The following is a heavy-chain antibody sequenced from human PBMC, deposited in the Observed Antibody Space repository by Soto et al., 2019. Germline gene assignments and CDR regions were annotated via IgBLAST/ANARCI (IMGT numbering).Heavy chain of an antibody. D-gene: IGHD6-13*01. CDR3: ASHSSHWPFFDF. CDR2: IYYTGLS. CDR1: GGSISSYY. J-gene: IGHJ4*02. V-gene: IGHV4-59*01. Sequence: SETLSLTSTVSGGSISSYYWSWIRQPPGKGLEWIGYIYYTGLSNSNPSLNSRVTMSVDTSKNQFSLKLSSVTAADTAVYYCASHSSHWPFFDFWGQGTLVTVSS.